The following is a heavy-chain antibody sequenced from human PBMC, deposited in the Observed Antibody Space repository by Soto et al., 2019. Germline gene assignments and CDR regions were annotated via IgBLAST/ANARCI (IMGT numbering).Heavy chain of an antibody. CDR1: GDSISNGDYY. J-gene: IGHJ4*02. D-gene: IGHD3-16*02. CDR2: IDSSGST. Sequence: SETLSLTCTVSGDSISNGDYYWSWIRQPPGRGLEWIGYIDSSGSTYYNPSLKSRLTMSVDMSKNQFSLRLTSVTAADTAVYYCASRYLYWGQGRLVTVSS. CDR3: ASRYLY. V-gene: IGHV4-30-4*01.